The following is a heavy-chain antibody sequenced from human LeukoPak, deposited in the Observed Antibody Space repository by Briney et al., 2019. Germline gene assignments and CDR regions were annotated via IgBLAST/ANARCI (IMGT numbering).Heavy chain of an antibody. CDR3: ARANCGGDCYPVPFDY. Sequence: ASVKVSCKASGYTFTSYYMHWVRQAPGQGLEWMGIINPSGGSTSYAQKFQGRVTMTRDMSTSTVYMELSSLRSEDTAVYYCARANCGGDCYPVPFDYWGQGTLVTVSS. D-gene: IGHD2-21*02. CDR2: INPSGGST. J-gene: IGHJ4*02. CDR1: GYTFTSYY. V-gene: IGHV1-46*01.